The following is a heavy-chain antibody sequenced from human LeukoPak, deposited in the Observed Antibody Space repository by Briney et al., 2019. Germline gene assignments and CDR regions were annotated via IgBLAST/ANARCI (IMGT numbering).Heavy chain of an antibody. V-gene: IGHV3-48*02. D-gene: IGHD1-26*01. CDR3: ARWGTYCPDY. Sequence: GGSLRLSCAASGFTFSSHNMNRVGQAPGKGLEWVSYICSSSSPIFYADSVKGRFPISRDNAKHSLYLQMNSLRDEDTAACYRARWGTYCPDYWGQGTLVTVSS. J-gene: IGHJ4*02. CDR2: ICSSSSPI. CDR1: GFTFSSHN.